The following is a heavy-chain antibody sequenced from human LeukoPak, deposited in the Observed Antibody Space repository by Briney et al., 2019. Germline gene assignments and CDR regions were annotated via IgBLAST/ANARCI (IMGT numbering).Heavy chain of an antibody. Sequence: GGSLRLSCAASGFTFSSYSMNWVRQAPGKGLEWVSSISSSSYIYYADTVKGRFTISRDNAENSLYLQMNSLRAEDTAVYYCARARSSGWYRDYWGQGTLVTVSS. J-gene: IGHJ4*02. CDR3: ARARSSGWYRDY. D-gene: IGHD6-19*01. V-gene: IGHV3-21*01. CDR1: GFTFSSYS. CDR2: ISSSSYI.